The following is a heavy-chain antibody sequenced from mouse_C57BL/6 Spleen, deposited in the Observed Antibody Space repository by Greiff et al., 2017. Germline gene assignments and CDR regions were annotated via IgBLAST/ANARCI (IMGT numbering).Heavy chain of an antibody. D-gene: IGHD2-5*01. J-gene: IGHJ4*01. V-gene: IGHV1-5*01. CDR1: GYTFTSYW. CDR2: IYPGNSDT. CDR3: TRSDYYSNDDDMDY. Sequence: VQLKQSGTVLARPGASVKMSCKTSGYTFTSYWMHWVKQRPGQGLEWIGAIYPGNSDTSYNQKFKGKAKLTAVTSASTAYMELSSLTNEDSAVYYCTRSDYYSNDDDMDYWGQGTSVTVSS.